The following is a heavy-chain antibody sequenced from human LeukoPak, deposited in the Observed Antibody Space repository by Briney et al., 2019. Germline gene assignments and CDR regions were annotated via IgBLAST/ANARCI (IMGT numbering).Heavy chain of an antibody. D-gene: IGHD2-2*01. V-gene: IGHV4-34*01. J-gene: IGHJ4*02. CDR2: INHSGST. Sequence: SETLSLTCAVYGGSFSGYYWSWIRQPPGKGLEWIGEINHSGSTNYNPSLKSRVTISVDTSKNQFSLKLSSVTAADTAVYYCARVPRYSCSSTSCPDFDYWGQGTWSPSPQ. CDR3: ARVPRYSCSSTSCPDFDY. CDR1: GGSFSGYY.